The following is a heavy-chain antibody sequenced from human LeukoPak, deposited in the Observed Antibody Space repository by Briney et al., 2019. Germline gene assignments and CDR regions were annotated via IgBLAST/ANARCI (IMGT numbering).Heavy chain of an antibody. D-gene: IGHD3-16*01. J-gene: IGHJ4*02. Sequence: SETLSLTCTVSGGSISTYYWSWIRQPPGKGLEWIGYVYYSGSTNYNPSLKSRVTISVDTSKNQFSLKLSSVTAADTAVYYCARGGGEPPNHSFDYGGQGPLATVPS. CDR3: ARGGGEPPNHSFDY. CDR1: GGSISTYY. CDR2: VYYSGST. V-gene: IGHV4-59*01.